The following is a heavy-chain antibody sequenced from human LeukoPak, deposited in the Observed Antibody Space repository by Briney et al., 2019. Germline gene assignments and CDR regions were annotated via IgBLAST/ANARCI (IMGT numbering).Heavy chain of an antibody. CDR1: GYTFTIYD. J-gene: IGHJ3*02. V-gene: IGHV1-8*03. CDR2: MNPNSGNT. CDR3: AREPPYCSSTSCSRSNAFDI. Sequence: ASVKVSCKSSGYTFTIYDINWVRQATGQGLEWMGWMNPNSGNTGYAQKFQGRVTITRNTSISTAYMELSSLRSEDTAVYYCAREPPYCSSTSCSRSNAFDIWGQGTMVTVSS. D-gene: IGHD2-2*01.